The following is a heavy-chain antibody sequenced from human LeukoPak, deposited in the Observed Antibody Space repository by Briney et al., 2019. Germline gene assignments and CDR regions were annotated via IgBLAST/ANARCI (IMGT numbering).Heavy chain of an antibody. Sequence: PGGSLRLSCTASGFIFSDNYMTWIRQAPGKGLEWLSYIDSSVRTKHYAESVKGRFTISRDNARSSVYLEMNDLRVDDTAVYYCASGELGRSDFWGQGTLVTVS. CDR3: ASGELGRSDF. J-gene: IGHJ4*02. CDR1: GFIFSDNY. V-gene: IGHV3-11*01. CDR2: IDSSVRTK. D-gene: IGHD1-1*01.